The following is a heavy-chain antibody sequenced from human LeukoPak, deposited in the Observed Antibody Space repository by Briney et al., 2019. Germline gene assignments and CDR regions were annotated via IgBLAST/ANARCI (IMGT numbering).Heavy chain of an antibody. Sequence: ASVKVSCKASGGTFSSYAISWVRQAPGQGLEWMGGIIPIFGTANYAQKFQGRVTITADESTSTAYMELRSLRSDDTAVYYCARAFDIVVVLEPVHDAFDIWGQGTMVTVSS. J-gene: IGHJ3*02. CDR3: ARAFDIVVVLEPVHDAFDI. CDR1: GGTFSSYA. V-gene: IGHV1-69*13. CDR2: IIPIFGTA. D-gene: IGHD2-2*01.